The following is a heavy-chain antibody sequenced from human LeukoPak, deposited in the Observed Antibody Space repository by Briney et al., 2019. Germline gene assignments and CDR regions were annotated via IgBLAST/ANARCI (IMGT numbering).Heavy chain of an antibody. CDR1: GGSISSYY. Sequence: PSETLSLTCTVSGGSISSYYWSWIRQPPGKGLEWIGYIYYSGSTNYNPSLKSRVTISVDTSKNQFSLKLSSVTAADTAVYYCARPVDYYDSSAVDYWGQGTLVTVSS. D-gene: IGHD3-22*01. CDR2: IYYSGST. J-gene: IGHJ4*02. CDR3: ARPVDYYDSSAVDY. V-gene: IGHV4-59*01.